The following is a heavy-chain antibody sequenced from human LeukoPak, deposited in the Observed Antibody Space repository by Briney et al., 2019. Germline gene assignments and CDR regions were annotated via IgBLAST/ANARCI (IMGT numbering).Heavy chain of an antibody. V-gene: IGHV3-21*05. Sequence: GRSLRLSCAASGFTFSSYGMHWIRQAPGKGLEWLSYISGSGSHTTYADSVRGRFTISRDNAKNSLSLQVNSLRADDTAVYYCAGVGSTVAAGTPDYWGQGTLVTVSS. J-gene: IGHJ4*02. CDR1: GFTFSSYG. CDR2: ISGSGSHT. D-gene: IGHD6-13*01. CDR3: AGVGSTVAAGTPDY.